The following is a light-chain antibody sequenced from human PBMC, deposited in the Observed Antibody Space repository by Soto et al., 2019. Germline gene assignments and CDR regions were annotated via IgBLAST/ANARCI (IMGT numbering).Light chain of an antibody. J-gene: IGLJ1*01. CDR1: SGDVGGYNY. CDR2: EVS. CDR3: SSYTSSITYV. Sequence: YVLTQPPSLGVSPGESITISCNKTSGDVGGYNYVSWYQQHPGKAPKLMIYEVSNRPSGVSNRFSGSKSGNTASLTISGLQAEDEADYYCSSYTSSITYVFGTGAKATVL. V-gene: IGLV2-14*01.